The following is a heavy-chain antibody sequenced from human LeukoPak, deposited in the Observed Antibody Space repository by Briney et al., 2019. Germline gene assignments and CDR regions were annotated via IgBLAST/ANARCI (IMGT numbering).Heavy chain of an antibody. Sequence: GGSLRLSCAASGFTFSSYGMHWVRQAPGKGLEWVAVISYDGSNKYYADSVKGRFTIPRDNSKNTLYLQMNSLRAEDTAVYYCAKDRVTTEIYFDYWGQGTLVTVSS. CDR1: GFTFSSYG. D-gene: IGHD1-14*01. J-gene: IGHJ4*02. V-gene: IGHV3-30*18. CDR3: AKDRVTTEIYFDY. CDR2: ISYDGSNK.